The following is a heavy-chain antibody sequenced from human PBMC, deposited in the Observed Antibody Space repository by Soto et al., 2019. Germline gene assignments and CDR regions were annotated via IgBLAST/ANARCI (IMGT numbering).Heavy chain of an antibody. CDR1: GFTFSSYG. D-gene: IGHD2-21*02. J-gene: IGHJ4*02. V-gene: IGHV3-33*01. CDR3: ARDVTAYCGGDCLLDDY. CDR2: IWYDGSNK. Sequence: QVQLVESGGGVVQPGRSLRLSCAASGFTFSSYGMHWVRQAPGKGLEWVAVIWYDGSNKYYADSVKGRFTISRDNSKNTLYLQMNSLRAEDTAVYYCARDVTAYCGGDCLLDDYWGQGTLVTVSS.